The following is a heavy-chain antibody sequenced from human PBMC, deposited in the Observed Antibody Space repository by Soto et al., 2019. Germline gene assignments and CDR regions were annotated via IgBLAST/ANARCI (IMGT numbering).Heavy chain of an antibody. D-gene: IGHD4-17*01. CDR2: IYYSGST. V-gene: IGHV4-39*01. J-gene: IGHJ5*02. CDR3: VSPSQDYGDYVGWFDP. CDR1: GGSISSSSYY. Sequence: QLQLQESGPGLVKPSETLSLTCTVSGGSISSSSYYWGWIRQPPGKGLEWIGSIYYSGSTYYNPSLKSRVTISVDTSKNQFSLKLSSVTAADTAVYYCVSPSQDYGDYVGWFDPWGQGTLVTVSS.